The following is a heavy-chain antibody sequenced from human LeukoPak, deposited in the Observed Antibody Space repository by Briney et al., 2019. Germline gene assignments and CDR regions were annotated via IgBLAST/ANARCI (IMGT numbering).Heavy chain of an antibody. CDR2: IHYSGRA. J-gene: IGHJ4*02. D-gene: IGHD3-10*01. CDR3: ARGPISDYYGSGSSDY. Sequence: SETLSPTCSVSGGSISGYYWTWVRQPPGKGLEWIGQIHYSGRADYNPSLKSRVTISVDTSKNQFSLKLSSVTAADTAVYYCARGPISDYYGSGSSDYWGQGTLVTVSS. CDR1: GGSISGYY. V-gene: IGHV4-59*12.